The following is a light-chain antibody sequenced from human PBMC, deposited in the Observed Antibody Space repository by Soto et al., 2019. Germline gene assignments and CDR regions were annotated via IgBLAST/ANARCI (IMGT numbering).Light chain of an antibody. CDR3: QQNNKWPPVT. V-gene: IGKV3-15*01. Sequence: EVVMTQSPATVSVSPGEGVTLSCRASQTISNDLAWYQQKPGQAPRLLIYGASTRANGVPARFSGGGSGTEFTLYISGLQSEDFAFYYCQQNNKWPPVTFGGGTKVEIK. CDR1: QTISND. J-gene: IGKJ4*01. CDR2: GAS.